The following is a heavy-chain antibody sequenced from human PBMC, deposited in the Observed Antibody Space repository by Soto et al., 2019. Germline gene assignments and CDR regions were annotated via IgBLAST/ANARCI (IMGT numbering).Heavy chain of an antibody. CDR2: IYHSGST. V-gene: IGHV4-4*02. Sequence: SETLSLTCAVSCGSISSSNWWSWVRQPPGKGLEWIGEIYHSGSTNYNPSLKSRVTISVDKSKNQFSLKLSSVTAADTAVYYCARLPDYYDSSGYYYVWGQGTLVTVSS. J-gene: IGHJ4*02. D-gene: IGHD3-22*01. CDR3: ARLPDYYDSSGYYYV. CDR1: CGSISSSNW.